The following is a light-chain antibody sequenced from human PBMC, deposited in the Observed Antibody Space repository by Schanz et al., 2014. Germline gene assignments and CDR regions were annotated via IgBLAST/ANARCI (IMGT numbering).Light chain of an antibody. CDR1: QSVSTS. V-gene: IGKV3-20*01. Sequence: EIVLTQSPGTLSLSPGERATLSCRASQSVSTSLDWHQQKPGQAPRLLIYGASSRATGIPDRFSGSGSGRDFTLTISRLELEDFAMYYCQQYGGSPPISFGQGTRLEIK. J-gene: IGKJ5*01. CDR2: GAS. CDR3: QQYGGSPPIS.